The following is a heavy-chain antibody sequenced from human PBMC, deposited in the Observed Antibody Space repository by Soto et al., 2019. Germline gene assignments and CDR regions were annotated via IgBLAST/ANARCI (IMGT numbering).Heavy chain of an antibody. V-gene: IGHV1-69*01. J-gene: IGHJ5*02. CDR1: GGTFSSYA. CDR2: IIPIFGTA. CDR3: ARSEIVVVPAAPKAWFDP. D-gene: IGHD2-2*01. Sequence: QVQLVQSGAEVKKPGSSVKVSCKASGGTFSSYAISWVRQAPGQGLEWMGGIIPIFGTANYAQKFQGRVTITADESTSTAYMELSSLRSEDTAVYYCARSEIVVVPAAPKAWFDPWGRGTLVTVSS.